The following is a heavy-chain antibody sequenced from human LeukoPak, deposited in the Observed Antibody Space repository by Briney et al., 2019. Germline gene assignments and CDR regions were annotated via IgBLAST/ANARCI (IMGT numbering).Heavy chain of an antibody. D-gene: IGHD3-22*01. Sequence: PGGSLRLSCAASGFTFSSYDMHWVRQATGKGLEWVSAIGTAGDTYHPGSVKGRFTISRENAKNSLYLQMNSLRAGDTAVYYCARGLSGYYIFDYWGQGTLVTVSS. J-gene: IGHJ4*02. CDR2: IGTAGDT. CDR1: GFTFSSYD. V-gene: IGHV3-13*01. CDR3: ARGLSGYYIFDY.